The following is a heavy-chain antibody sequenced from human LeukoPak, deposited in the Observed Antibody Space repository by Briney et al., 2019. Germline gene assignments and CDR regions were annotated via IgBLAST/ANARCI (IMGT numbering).Heavy chain of an antibody. J-gene: IGHJ4*02. CDR2: ISSSGSSI. V-gene: IGHV3-48*03. Sequence: PGGSLRLSCAASGFPFNSYEMNWVRQAPGKGLEWVSYISSSGSSIYYADSLKGRFTISRDNAKNSLCLQMNSLRAEDTAVYYCAGPLYGDYILFDYWGQGTLVTVSS. CDR3: AGPLYGDYILFDY. CDR1: GFPFNSYE. D-gene: IGHD4-17*01.